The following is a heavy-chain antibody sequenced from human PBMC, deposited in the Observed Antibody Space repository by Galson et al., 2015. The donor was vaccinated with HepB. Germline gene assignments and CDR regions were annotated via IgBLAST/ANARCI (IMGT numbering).Heavy chain of an antibody. CDR1: GYTFTGYY. V-gene: IGHV1-2*02. CDR2: INPNSGFT. D-gene: IGHD6-19*01. Sequence: SVKVSCKASGYTFTGYYMHWVRQAPGQGLEWVGWINPNSGFTNYAQRFQGRFTISRDNAKNTLYLQMNSLRAEDTAVYYCARVPAVAGTLFDYWGQGTLVTVSS. J-gene: IGHJ4*02. CDR3: ARVPAVAGTLFDY.